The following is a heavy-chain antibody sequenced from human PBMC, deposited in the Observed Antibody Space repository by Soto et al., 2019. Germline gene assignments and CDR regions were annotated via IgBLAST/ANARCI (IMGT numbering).Heavy chain of an antibody. CDR2: IYYSGST. Sequence: GSCISGRIRPPPGKGLEWIGSIYYSGSTYYNPSLKSRVTISVDTSKNQFSLKLSSVTAADTAVYYCARYNHSPDIAAAGKLVYWGQGTLVTISS. V-gene: IGHV4-39*01. J-gene: IGHJ4*02. D-gene: IGHD6-13*01. CDR1: GSCI. CDR3: ARYNHSPDIAAAGKLVY.